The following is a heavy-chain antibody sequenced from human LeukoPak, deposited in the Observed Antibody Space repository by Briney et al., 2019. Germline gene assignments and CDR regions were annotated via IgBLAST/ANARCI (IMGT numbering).Heavy chain of an antibody. CDR3: ARDHEERWLMANYYFYMDV. CDR2: IKQDGSEK. CDR1: GFTFSIYW. V-gene: IGHV3-7*01. Sequence: GGSLRLSCAASGFTFSIYWMSWVRQAPGKELEGVANIKQDGSEKYYVDSVKGRFTISRDKAKNSLYLQMNSLRAEDTAVYYCARDHEERWLMANYYFYMDVWGKGTTVTISS. D-gene: IGHD5-24*01. J-gene: IGHJ6*03.